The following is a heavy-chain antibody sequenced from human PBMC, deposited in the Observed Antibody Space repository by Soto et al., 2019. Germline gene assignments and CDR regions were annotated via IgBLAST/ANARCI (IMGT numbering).Heavy chain of an antibody. Sequence: SETLSLTCAVYGGSFSGYYWSWIRQPPGKGLEWIGEINHSGSTNYNPSLKSRVTISVDTSKNQFSLKLSSVTAADTAVYYCARAYYSSGWYRYYYYGMDVWGQGTMATVSS. CDR2: INHSGST. V-gene: IGHV4-34*01. J-gene: IGHJ6*02. CDR1: GGSFSGYY. D-gene: IGHD6-19*01. CDR3: ARAYYSSGWYRYYYYGMDV.